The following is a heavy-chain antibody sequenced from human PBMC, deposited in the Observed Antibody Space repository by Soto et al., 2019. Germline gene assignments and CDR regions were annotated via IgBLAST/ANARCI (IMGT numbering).Heavy chain of an antibody. CDR1: GFTFTTSA. V-gene: IGHV1-58*01. CDR2: IVVGRGNT. CDR3: AAIRLELAGGDS. Sequence: QMQLVQSGPEVKKPGTSVKVSCQTSGFTFTTSAVQWVRQARGQRLEWIGWIVVGRGNTDYAQKSQDRVTITRDVSTNPASLALSSLTSDDPAVYYCAAIRLELAGGDSWGQGTLVAVSS. J-gene: IGHJ5*01.